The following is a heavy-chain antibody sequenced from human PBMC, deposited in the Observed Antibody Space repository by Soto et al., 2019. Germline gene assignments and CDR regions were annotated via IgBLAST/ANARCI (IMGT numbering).Heavy chain of an antibody. CDR1: GNRFSSYW. CDR3: ARTDTGLITLLGVDV. D-gene: IGHD5-18*01. J-gene: IGHJ6*02. V-gene: IGHV5-51*01. CDR2: IYPGDSDT. Sequence: GESLKISYRCSGNRFSSYWIGWVLQRPGKAPEWMWLIYPGDSDTRYTPSFQGKVTISVAKSITTAYLQWSSLKASDTDVYYCARTDTGLITLLGVDVWGQGTTVTVYS.